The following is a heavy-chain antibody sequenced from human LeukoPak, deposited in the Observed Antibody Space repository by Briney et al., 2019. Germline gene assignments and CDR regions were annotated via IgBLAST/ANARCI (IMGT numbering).Heavy chain of an antibody. CDR1: GFTFDDYA. J-gene: IGHJ6*03. CDR3: AKDGGSYYSYMDV. CDR2: ISWDGGST. Sequence: RSGGSLRLSCAAPGFTFDDYAMHWVRQAPGKGLEWVSLISWDGGSTYYADSVKGRFTISRDDRKNSLYLQMNSLRAEDTALYYCAKDGGSYYSYMDVWGKGTTVTVSS. V-gene: IGHV3-43D*03. D-gene: IGHD1-26*01.